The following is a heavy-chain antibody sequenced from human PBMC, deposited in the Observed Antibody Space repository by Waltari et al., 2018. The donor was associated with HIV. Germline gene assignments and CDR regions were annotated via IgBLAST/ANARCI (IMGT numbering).Heavy chain of an antibody. D-gene: IGHD3-10*01. CDR1: GGSFRGHY. CDR2: VNHGGRT. V-gene: IGHV4-34*01. CDR3: ATGMSSGKSVDY. Sequence: QVQLHQWGAGLLKPSETLSLNCGVYGGSFRGHYWTWIRQPPGPGLEWIGKVNHGGRTTYNPSLKSRVTMSSETSKTQFSLKLTSVTAADTAVYYCATGMSSGKSVDYWGQGTLVTVSS. J-gene: IGHJ4*02.